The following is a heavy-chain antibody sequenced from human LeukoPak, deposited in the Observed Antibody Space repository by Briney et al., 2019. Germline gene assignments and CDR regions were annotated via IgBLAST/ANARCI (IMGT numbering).Heavy chain of an antibody. J-gene: IGHJ5*02. CDR3: ARESEGITIFGVVSWFDP. V-gene: IGHV3-74*01. D-gene: IGHD3-3*01. CDR1: GFTFSSYW. Sequence: GGSQRLSCAASGFTFSSYWMHWVRQAPGKGLVWVSRINSDGSSTSYADSVKGRFTISRDNAKNTLYLQMNSLRAEDTAVHYCARESEGITIFGVVSWFDPWGQGTLVTVSS. CDR2: INSDGSST.